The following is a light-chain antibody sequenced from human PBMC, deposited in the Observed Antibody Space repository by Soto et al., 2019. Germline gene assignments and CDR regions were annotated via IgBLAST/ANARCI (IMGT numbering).Light chain of an antibody. CDR1: QGISSY. CDR2: AAS. V-gene: IGKV1-8*01. CDR3: QQYYSYPART. J-gene: IGKJ4*01. Sequence: AIRMTQSPSSFSASTGDRVTITCRASQGISSYLAWYQQKPGKAPKLLIYAASTLPSGVPSRFSGSGSGTEFTLTISSLQSEDFATYYCQQYYSYPARTFGGGTKVEIK.